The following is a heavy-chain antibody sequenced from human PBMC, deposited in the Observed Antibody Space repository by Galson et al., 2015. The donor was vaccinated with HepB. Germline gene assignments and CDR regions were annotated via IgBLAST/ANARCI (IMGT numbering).Heavy chain of an antibody. Sequence: SLRLSCAGSGFIFRHHAMTWIRQAPGKGLEWVSGISGRGSTISYSDAVKGRFSISRDNSKDTVFLQMDNLRAEDTAVYYCVKEGSWFGGDWFDPWGQGALVTVS. CDR2: ISGRGSTI. CDR3: VKEGSWFGGDWFDP. V-gene: IGHV3-23*01. J-gene: IGHJ5*02. CDR1: GFIFRHHA. D-gene: IGHD3-16*01.